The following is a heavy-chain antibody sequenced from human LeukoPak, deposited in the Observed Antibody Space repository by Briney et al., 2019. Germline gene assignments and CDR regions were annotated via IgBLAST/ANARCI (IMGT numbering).Heavy chain of an antibody. D-gene: IGHD3-22*01. Sequence: PGGSLRLSCAASGFTFSSYGMHWVRQAPGKGLEWVAVISYDGSNKYYADSVKGRFTISRDNSKNTLYLQMNSLRAEDTAVYYCAREPYYYDSSGYPYYYYGMDVWGQGTTVTVSS. V-gene: IGHV3-30*03. CDR3: AREPYYYDSSGYPYYYYGMDV. J-gene: IGHJ6*02. CDR2: ISYDGSNK. CDR1: GFTFSSYG.